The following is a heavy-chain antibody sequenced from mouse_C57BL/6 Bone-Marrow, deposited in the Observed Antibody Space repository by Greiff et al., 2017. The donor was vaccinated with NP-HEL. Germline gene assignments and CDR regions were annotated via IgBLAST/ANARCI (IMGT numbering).Heavy chain of an antibody. CDR1: GFTFSDYG. CDR3: AKGSSYYYSHYYAMDY. D-gene: IGHD1-1*01. CDR2: ISSGSSTI. V-gene: IGHV5-17*01. J-gene: IGHJ4*01. Sequence: DVMLVESGGGLVKPGGSLKLSCAASGFTFSDYGMHWVRQAPEKGLEWVAYISSGSSTIYYADTVKGRFTISRDNAKNTLFLQMTSLRSEDTAMYYCAKGSSYYYSHYYAMDYWGQGTSVTVSS.